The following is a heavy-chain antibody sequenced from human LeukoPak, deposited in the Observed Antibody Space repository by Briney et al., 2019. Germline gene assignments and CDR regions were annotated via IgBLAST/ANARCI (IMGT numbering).Heavy chain of an antibody. CDR2: ISSSSSYI. V-gene: IGHV3-21*01. CDR3: AGGTSKSSSHNPYY. CDR1: GFTFSSYS. J-gene: IGHJ4*02. D-gene: IGHD2-2*01. Sequence: GGSLRLSCAASGFTFSSYSMNWVRQAPGKGLEWVSSISSSSSYIYYADSVKGRFTISRDNAKNSLYLQMNSLRAEDTAVYYCAGGTSKSSSHNPYYWGQGTLVTVSS.